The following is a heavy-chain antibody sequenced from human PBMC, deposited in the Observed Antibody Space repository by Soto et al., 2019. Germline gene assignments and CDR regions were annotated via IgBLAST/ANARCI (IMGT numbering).Heavy chain of an antibody. CDR1: GGTFSSYA. D-gene: IGHD4-4*01. J-gene: IGHJ6*02. CDR2: IIPIFGTA. Sequence: ASVKVSCKASGGTFSSYAISWVRQAPGQGLEWMGGIIPIFGTANYAQKFQGRVTITADKSTSTAYMELSSLRSEDTAVYYCARAGEYSKPHYYYGMDVWGQGTTVTVSS. V-gene: IGHV1-69*06. CDR3: ARAGEYSKPHYYYGMDV.